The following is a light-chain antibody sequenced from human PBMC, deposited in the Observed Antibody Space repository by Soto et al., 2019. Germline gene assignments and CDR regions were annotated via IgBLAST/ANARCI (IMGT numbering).Light chain of an antibody. CDR2: GAS. Sequence: ENLLTQSLDTLSLSAGEKATLFCRASEIINSGYLAWYQQKPGRAPRLLIYGASKRATGIPDRFSGSESGTELTLTINSLEREDSAVYYCQQYGRSPPFGQGTRLDI. J-gene: IGKJ5*01. V-gene: IGKV3-20*01. CDR1: EIINSGY. CDR3: QQYGRSPP.